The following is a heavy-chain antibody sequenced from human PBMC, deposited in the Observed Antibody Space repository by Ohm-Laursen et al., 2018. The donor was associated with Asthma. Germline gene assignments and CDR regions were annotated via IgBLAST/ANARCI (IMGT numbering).Heavy chain of an antibody. D-gene: IGHD1-26*01. J-gene: IGHJ4*02. CDR2: IYWDDDK. CDR3: AHSQVGGTHFAY. Sequence: TQTLTLTCTISGSSLTTHGVGVGWIRQAPGKALDWLALIYWDDDKRYSPSLKSRLTITKDTARNQVVLTMTDMAPVDTGTYYCAHSQVGGTHFAYWGQGSLVTVSS. V-gene: IGHV2-5*02. CDR1: GSSLTTHGVG.